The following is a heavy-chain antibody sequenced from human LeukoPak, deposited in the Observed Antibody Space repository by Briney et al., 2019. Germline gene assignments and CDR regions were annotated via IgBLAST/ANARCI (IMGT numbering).Heavy chain of an antibody. CDR1: GFTFSSYA. V-gene: IGHV3-30*14. Sequence: GGSLRLSCAASGFTFSSYAMHWVRQAPGKGLEWVALISHDGTYTYYADSVKGQFTTSRDNSKDTLYLHMDSLRVEDTAVYYCARGRSSGTFYFDFWGQGTLVTVSS. D-gene: IGHD6-19*01. CDR2: ISHDGTYT. J-gene: IGHJ4*02. CDR3: ARGRSSGTFYFDF.